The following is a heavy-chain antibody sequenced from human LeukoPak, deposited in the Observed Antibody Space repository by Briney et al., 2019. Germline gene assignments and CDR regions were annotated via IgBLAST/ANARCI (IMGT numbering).Heavy chain of an antibody. CDR1: GGSFSGYY. J-gene: IGHJ4*02. CDR3: ARESLRDGYNVFDY. V-gene: IGHV4-34*01. Sequence: SETLSLTCAVYGGSFSGYYWSWIRQPPGKGLEWIGEINHSGSTNYNPSLKSRVTISVDTSKNQLSLKLSSVTAADTAVYYCARESLRDGYNVFDYWSQGTLVTVSS. D-gene: IGHD5-24*01. CDR2: INHSGST.